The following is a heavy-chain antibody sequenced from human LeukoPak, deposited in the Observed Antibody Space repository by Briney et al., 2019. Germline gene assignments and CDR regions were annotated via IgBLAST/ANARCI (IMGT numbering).Heavy chain of an antibody. CDR3: SGLLAGTVSFDY. D-gene: IGHD4-11*01. Sequence: GGSLRLSCAASGFTFSSYWMSWVRQAPGKGLEWVANIKQDGSEKYYVDSLKGRFTISRDNAKNSLYLQMNSLRAEDTAVYFCSGLLAGTVSFDYWGQGTLVTVSS. CDR2: IKQDGSEK. V-gene: IGHV3-7*01. J-gene: IGHJ4*02. CDR1: GFTFSSYW.